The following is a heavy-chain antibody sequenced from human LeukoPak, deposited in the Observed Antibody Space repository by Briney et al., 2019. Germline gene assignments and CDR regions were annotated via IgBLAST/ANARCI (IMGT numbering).Heavy chain of an antibody. CDR3: AKDGNWNYFDY. CDR1: GGTFSSYA. D-gene: IGHD1-20*01. CDR2: IIPILGIA. V-gene: IGHV1-69*04. Sequence: SVKVSCKASGGTFSSYAISWVRQAPGQGLEWMGRIIPILGIANYAQKFQGRVTITADKSTSTAYMELSSLRSEDTAVYYCAKDGNWNYFDYWGQGTLVTVSS. J-gene: IGHJ4*02.